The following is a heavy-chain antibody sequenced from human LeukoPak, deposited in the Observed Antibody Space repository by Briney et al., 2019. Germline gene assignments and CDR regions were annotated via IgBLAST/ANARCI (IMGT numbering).Heavy chain of an antibody. V-gene: IGHV3-23*01. CDR2: ISGSVTGGVT. J-gene: IGHJ4*02. Sequence: GGSLRLSCAASGLSFSDYSMSWVRQAPGKGLEWVSVISGSVTGGVTYYADSVKGRFTMSRDNSKNTVYLQMNYLRAEDTATYYCAKKPTPRIVGEHYYFDYWGQGTLVTVSS. CDR3: AKKPTPRIVGEHYYFDY. D-gene: IGHD1-26*01. CDR1: GLSFSDYS.